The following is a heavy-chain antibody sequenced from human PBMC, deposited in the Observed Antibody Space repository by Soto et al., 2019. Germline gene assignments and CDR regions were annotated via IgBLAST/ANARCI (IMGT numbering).Heavy chain of an antibody. D-gene: IGHD3-3*01. CDR2: TYYRSKWYN. CDR1: GDSVSSNSAA. J-gene: IGHJ4*02. Sequence: PSQTLSLTCAISGDSVSSNSAAWSWIRQSPSRGLEWLGRTYYRSKWYNDYAVSLRSRITINPDTSKNQFSLHLNSVSPEDTAVYYCARYNVLSGFRAWGQGTLVTVSS. CDR3: ARYNVLSGFRA. V-gene: IGHV6-1*01.